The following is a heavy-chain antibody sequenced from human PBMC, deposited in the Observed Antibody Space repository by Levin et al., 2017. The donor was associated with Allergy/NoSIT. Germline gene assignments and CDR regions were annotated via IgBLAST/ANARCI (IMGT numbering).Heavy chain of an antibody. V-gene: IGHV3-21*01. D-gene: IGHD2-15*01. Sequence: PGGSLRLSCAASGFTFPTYSMNWVRQAPGKGLEWVSSINGRSDYIYYADSVKGRFTVFRDNAKNSLYLQMNSLGVEDSAIYYCATKGGTSGYYYTDVWGNGTTVTVSS. J-gene: IGHJ6*03. CDR3: ATKGGTSGYYYTDV. CDR1: GFTFPTYS. CDR2: INGRSDYI.